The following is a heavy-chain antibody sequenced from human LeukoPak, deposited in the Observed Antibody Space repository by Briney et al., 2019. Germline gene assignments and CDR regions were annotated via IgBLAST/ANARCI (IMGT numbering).Heavy chain of an antibody. CDR1: GGSISSYY. CDR3: ARGGADDSSGYYVDY. Sequence: PSETLSLTCTVSGGSISSYYWSWIRQPPGKGLEWIGYIYYSGSTNYNPSLKSRVTISVDTSKNQFSLKLSSVTAADTAVYYCARGGADDSSGYYVDYWGQGTLVTVSS. J-gene: IGHJ4*02. CDR2: IYYSGST. D-gene: IGHD3-22*01. V-gene: IGHV4-59*12.